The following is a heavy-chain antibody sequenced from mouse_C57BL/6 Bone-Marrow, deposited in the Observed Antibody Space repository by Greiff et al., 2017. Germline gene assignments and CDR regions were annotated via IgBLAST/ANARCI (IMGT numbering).Heavy chain of an antibody. CDR1: GFTFSSYG. D-gene: IGHD2-5*01. CDR2: ISSGGSYT. CDR3: ARRDYYSNLYYAMDY. V-gene: IGHV5-6*02. Sequence: EVMLVESGGDLVKPGGSLKLSCAASGFTFSSYGMSWVRQTPDKRLEWVATISSGGSYTYYPDSVKGRFTISRDNAKNTLYLQMSSLKSEDTAMYYCARRDYYSNLYYAMDYWGQGTSVTVSS. J-gene: IGHJ4*01.